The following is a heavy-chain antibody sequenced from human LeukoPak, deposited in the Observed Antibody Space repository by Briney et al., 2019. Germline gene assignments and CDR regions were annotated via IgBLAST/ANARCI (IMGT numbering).Heavy chain of an antibody. D-gene: IGHD3-22*01. J-gene: IGHJ4*02. V-gene: IGHV1-69*13. Sequence: SVKVSCKASGGTFSSYAISWVRQAPGQGLEWMGGIIPIFGTANYAQKFQGRVTTTADESTSTAYMELSSLRSEDTAVYYCARARADGYYDSSGFGYWGQGTLVTVSS. CDR3: ARARADGYYDSSGFGY. CDR2: IIPIFGTA. CDR1: GGTFSSYA.